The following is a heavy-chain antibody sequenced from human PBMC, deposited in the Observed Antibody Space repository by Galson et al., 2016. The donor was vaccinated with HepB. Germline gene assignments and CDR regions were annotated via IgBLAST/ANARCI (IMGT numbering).Heavy chain of an antibody. CDR2: ISSASSIK. J-gene: IGHJ6*02. D-gene: IGHD4-23*01. Sequence: SLRLSCADSGFTFNTYGMSWVRQAPGKGLEWVSYISSASSIKYYADSVKGRFTISRDNSKNTLYLQINSLRAKDTAVYYCAKDRNTVVTYGMDVWGQGTTVTVSS. CDR3: AKDRNTVVTYGMDV. V-gene: IGHV3-48*01. CDR1: GFTFNTYG.